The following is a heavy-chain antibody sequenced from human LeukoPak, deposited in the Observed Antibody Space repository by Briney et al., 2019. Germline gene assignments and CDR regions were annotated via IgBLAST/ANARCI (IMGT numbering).Heavy chain of an antibody. CDR3: ASHMAVSGTRGFDY. CDR2: IYLGGST. Sequence: SETLSLTCAVSGGSITSHNWWRWVRQTPGEGLEWIGEIYLGGSTNYDPSLKTRVTMSIDKSNNQFSLELSSVTAADTAVYYCASHMAVSGTRGFDYWGQGTLVTVSS. D-gene: IGHD6-19*01. CDR1: GGSITSHNW. V-gene: IGHV4-4*02. J-gene: IGHJ4*02.